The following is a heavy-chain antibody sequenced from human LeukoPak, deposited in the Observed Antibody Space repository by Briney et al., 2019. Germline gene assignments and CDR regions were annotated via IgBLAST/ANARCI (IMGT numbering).Heavy chain of an antibody. V-gene: IGHV3-13*01. J-gene: IGHJ3*02. Sequence: GGSLRLSCTAPGFTFSSYNMHWVRQPTGKGLEWVSAVGTAGDTYYPGSVKGRFTISRENAKNSLYLQMNSLRVGDTAVYYCARRGDSRGYYDAFDIWGQGTMVTVSS. CDR1: GFTFSSYN. CDR2: VGTAGDT. D-gene: IGHD3-22*01. CDR3: ARRGDSRGYYDAFDI.